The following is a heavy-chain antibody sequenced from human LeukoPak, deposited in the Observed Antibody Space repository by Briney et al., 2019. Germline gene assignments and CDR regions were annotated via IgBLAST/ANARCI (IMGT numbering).Heavy chain of an antibody. V-gene: IGHV4-59*01. CDR3: ARGGIIVGVDY. CDR1: GGSISSYY. Sequence: SETLSLTCTVSGGSISSYYWSWIRQPPGKGLEWIGFIYDSGSTNYSSSLKSRVTISVDTSKNQFSLKLSSVTAADTAVYYCARGGIIVGVDYWGLGTLVTVSS. CDR2: IYDSGST. D-gene: IGHD1-26*01. J-gene: IGHJ4*02.